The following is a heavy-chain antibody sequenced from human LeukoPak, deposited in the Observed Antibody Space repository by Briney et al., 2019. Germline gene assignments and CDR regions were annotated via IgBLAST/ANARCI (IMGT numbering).Heavy chain of an antibody. CDR2: ISSSSSYI. CDR3: ASYGDY. Sequence: GRSLRLSCAASGFTFSSYSMNWVRQAPGKGLEWVSSISSSSSYIYYADSVKGRFTISRDNAKNSLYLQTNSLRAEDTAVYYCASYGDYWGQGTLVTVSS. D-gene: IGHD4-17*01. J-gene: IGHJ4*02. CDR1: GFTFSSYS. V-gene: IGHV3-21*01.